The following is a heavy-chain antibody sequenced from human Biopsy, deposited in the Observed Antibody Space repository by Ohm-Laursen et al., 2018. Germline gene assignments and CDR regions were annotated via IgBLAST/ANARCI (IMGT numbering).Heavy chain of an antibody. D-gene: IGHD2-2*01. J-gene: IGHJ5*02. CDR3: ARFIVPSLHCSNGVCPIRWFDP. V-gene: IGHV4-39*01. CDR1: GGSISSGSNY. Sequence: SDTLSLTCTVSGGSISSGSNYWAWIRQPPGKGLEWIGSVYHSGTTYYSPSLKSRVTISVDTSKNQLSLKVTSVTAADTAAYYCARFIVPSLHCSNGVCPIRWFDPWGQGTLVTVFS. CDR2: VYHSGTT.